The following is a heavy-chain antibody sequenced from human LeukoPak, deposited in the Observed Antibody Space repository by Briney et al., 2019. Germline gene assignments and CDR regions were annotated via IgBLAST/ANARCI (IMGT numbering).Heavy chain of an antibody. CDR3: ARAAWFGELLAAFDI. D-gene: IGHD3-10*01. Sequence: SETPSLTCTVSGGSISSGGYYWSWIRQHPGKGLEWIGYIYYSGSTYYNPSLKSRVTISVDTSKNQFSLKLSSVTAADTAVYYCARAAWFGELLAAFDIWGQGTMVTVSS. V-gene: IGHV4-31*03. CDR1: GGSISSGGYY. J-gene: IGHJ3*02. CDR2: IYYSGST.